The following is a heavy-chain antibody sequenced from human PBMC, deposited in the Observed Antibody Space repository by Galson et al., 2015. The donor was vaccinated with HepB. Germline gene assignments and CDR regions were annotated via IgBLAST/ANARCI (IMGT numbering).Heavy chain of an antibody. V-gene: IGHV3-23*01. D-gene: IGHD1-20*01. Sequence: SLRLSCAVSGFTFSGYAMSWVRQAPGKGLEWVSGVGVIGVTGGRTHYSDSVKGRFTVSRDNAKNTVYLQMNSLRAEDTAVYYCAKDYNWGVFDYWGQGSLVTVSS. J-gene: IGHJ4*02. CDR1: GFTFSGYA. CDR2: VGVIGVTGGRT. CDR3: AKDYNWGVFDY.